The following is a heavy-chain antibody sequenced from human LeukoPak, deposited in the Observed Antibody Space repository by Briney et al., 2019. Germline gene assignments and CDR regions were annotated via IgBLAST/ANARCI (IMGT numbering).Heavy chain of an antibody. Sequence: ASVKVSCKVSGYTLTELSMHWVRQDPGKGLERMGGFDPEDGETIYAQKFQGRVTMTQDTSTDTAYMELSSLRSEDTAVYYCATGNGGSYSLFDYWGQGTLVTVSS. D-gene: IGHD1-26*01. CDR1: GYTLTELS. J-gene: IGHJ4*02. V-gene: IGHV1-24*01. CDR3: ATGNGGSYSLFDY. CDR2: FDPEDGET.